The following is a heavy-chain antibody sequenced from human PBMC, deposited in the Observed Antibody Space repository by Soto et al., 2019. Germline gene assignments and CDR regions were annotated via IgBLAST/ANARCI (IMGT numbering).Heavy chain of an antibody. Sequence: PGGSLRLSCAASGFTFSSYGMHWVRQAPGKGLEWVAIIWYDGSNKYYADSVKGRFTISRDNSKNTLYLQMNSLRAEDTAVYYCARGSGYNYGTGLDYWGPGTLVTVSS. D-gene: IGHD5-18*01. J-gene: IGHJ4*02. V-gene: IGHV3-33*01. CDR2: IWYDGSNK. CDR1: GFTFSSYG. CDR3: ARGSGYNYGTGLDY.